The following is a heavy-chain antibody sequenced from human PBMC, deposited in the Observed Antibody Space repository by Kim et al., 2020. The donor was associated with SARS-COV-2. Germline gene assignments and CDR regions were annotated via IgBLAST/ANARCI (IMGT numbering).Heavy chain of an antibody. CDR2: INHSGST. CDR3: ARGPGDGYYLDY. CDR1: GGSFSGYY. V-gene: IGHV4-34*01. D-gene: IGHD1-26*01. Sequence: SETLSLTCAVYGGSFSGYYWSWIRQPPGKGLEWIGEINHSGSTNYNPSLKSRVTISVDTSKNQFSLNLNSVTAADTAVYYCARGPGDGYYLDYWGQGTLVTVSS. J-gene: IGHJ4*02.